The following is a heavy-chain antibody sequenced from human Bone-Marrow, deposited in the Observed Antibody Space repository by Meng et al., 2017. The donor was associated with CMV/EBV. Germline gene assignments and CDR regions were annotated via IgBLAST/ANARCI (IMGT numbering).Heavy chain of an antibody. CDR3: TTDLPRSAGSCHDY. CDR2: IKSKLHGGTT. V-gene: IGHV3-15*07. CDR1: GFIFSISW. J-gene: IGHJ4*02. D-gene: IGHD2-15*01. Sequence: SGFIFSISWLHWVRQAPGKGLEWVGRIKSKLHGGTTEYSAPVEGRFTISRDDSENTVYLQMNSLTAEDTALYYCTTDLPRSAGSCHDYWGQGTLVTVSS.